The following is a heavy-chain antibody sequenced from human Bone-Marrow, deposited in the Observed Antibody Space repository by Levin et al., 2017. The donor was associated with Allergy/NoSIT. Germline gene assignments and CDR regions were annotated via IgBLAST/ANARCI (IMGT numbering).Heavy chain of an antibody. V-gene: IGHV3-48*02. CDR3: ARDRWYCSSTSCYRYGMDV. D-gene: IGHD2-2*01. CDR1: GFTFSSYS. CDR2: ISSSSSTI. J-gene: IGHJ6*02. Sequence: GGSLRLSCAASGFTFSSYSMNWVRQAPGKGLEWVSYISSSSSTIYYADSVKGRFTISRDNAKNSLYLQMNSLRDEDTAVYYCARDRWYCSSTSCYRYGMDVWGQGTTVTVSS.